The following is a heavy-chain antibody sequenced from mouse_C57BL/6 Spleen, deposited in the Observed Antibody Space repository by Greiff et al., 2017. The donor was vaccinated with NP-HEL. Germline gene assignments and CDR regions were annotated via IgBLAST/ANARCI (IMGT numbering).Heavy chain of an antibody. CDR1: GFNIKDDY. J-gene: IGHJ2*01. D-gene: IGHD3-2*02. CDR3: TTGSHSSGYFFDY. V-gene: IGHV14-4*01. Sequence: EVKLMESGAELVRPGASVKLSCTASGFNIKDDYMHWVKQRPEQGLEWIGWIDPENGDTEYASKFQGKATITADTSSNTAYLQLSSLTSEDTAVYYCTTGSHSSGYFFDYWGQGTTLTVSS. CDR2: IDPENGDT.